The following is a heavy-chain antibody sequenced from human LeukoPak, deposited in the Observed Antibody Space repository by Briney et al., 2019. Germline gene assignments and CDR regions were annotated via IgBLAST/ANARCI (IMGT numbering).Heavy chain of an antibody. CDR3: ARHKLAGDYDFWSGAIGSFDI. V-gene: IGHV4-59*08. CDR2: IYYSGST. CDR1: GGSLSSYY. Sequence: SETLSLTCTVSGGSLSSYYWSWIRQPPGKGLEWIGYIYYSGSTNYNPSLTSRVTISVDTSKNQFSLKLSSVTAADTAVYYCARHKLAGDYDFWSGAIGSFDIWGQGTMVTVSS. J-gene: IGHJ3*02. D-gene: IGHD3-3*01.